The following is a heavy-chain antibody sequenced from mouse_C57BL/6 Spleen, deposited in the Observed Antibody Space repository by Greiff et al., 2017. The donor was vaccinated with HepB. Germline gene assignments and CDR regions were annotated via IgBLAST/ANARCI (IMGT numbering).Heavy chain of an antibody. CDR3: ARQRGDGPWGAMDY. J-gene: IGHJ4*01. CDR1: GFSLTSYG. D-gene: IGHD2-3*01. Sequence: VKLMESGPGLVAPSQSLSITCTVSGFSLTSYGVHWVRQPPGKGLEWLVVIWSDGSTTYNSALKSRLSISKDNSKSQVFLKMNSLQTDDTAMYYCARQRGDGPWGAMDYWGQGTSVTVSS. V-gene: IGHV2-6-1*01. CDR2: IWSDGST.